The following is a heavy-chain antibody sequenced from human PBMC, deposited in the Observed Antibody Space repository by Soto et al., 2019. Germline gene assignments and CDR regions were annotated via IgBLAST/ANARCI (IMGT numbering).Heavy chain of an antibody. CDR3: GRDLTSNANCIDP. CDR2: IYYSGST. D-gene: IGHD2-2*01. V-gene: IGHV4-30-4*01. CDR1: GGSIIDSGSFY. J-gene: IGHJ5*02. Sequence: SETLSLTCSVSGGSIIDSGSFYWNWIRQHPGKGLEWIGYIYYSGSTYYNPSLESRLTMSVDRSKNQFSLRLTSVTAADTAVYFCGRDLTSNANCIDPWGQGTLVTVSS.